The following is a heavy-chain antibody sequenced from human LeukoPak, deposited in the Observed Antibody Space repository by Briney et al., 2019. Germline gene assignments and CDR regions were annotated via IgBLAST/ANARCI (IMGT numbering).Heavy chain of an antibody. CDR3: AKSGYCSGGSCKTKSYYYYYYMDV. V-gene: IGHV3-23*01. Sequence: GGSLRLSCAASGFTFSSYSMSWVRQAPGKGLEWVSAISGSGGSTYYADSVKGRFTISRDNSKNTLYLQMNSLRAEDTAVYYCAKSGYCSGGSCKTKSYYYYYYMDVWGKGTTVTISS. CDR2: ISGSGGST. J-gene: IGHJ6*03. D-gene: IGHD2-15*01. CDR1: GFTFSSYS.